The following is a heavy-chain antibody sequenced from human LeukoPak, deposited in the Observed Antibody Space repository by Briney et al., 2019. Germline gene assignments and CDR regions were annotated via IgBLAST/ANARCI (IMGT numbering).Heavy chain of an antibody. D-gene: IGHD3-10*01. J-gene: IGHJ4*02. CDR1: GYSISSGYY. CDR2: IYHSGST. V-gene: IGHV4-38-2*01. CDR3: ARLFPGVLDY. Sequence: SETLSLTCAVSGYSISSGYYWGWIRQPPGKGLEWIGSIYHSGSTYYNPSLKSRVTISVDTSKNQFSLKLSSVTAADTAVYYCARLFPGVLDYSGQGTLVTVSS.